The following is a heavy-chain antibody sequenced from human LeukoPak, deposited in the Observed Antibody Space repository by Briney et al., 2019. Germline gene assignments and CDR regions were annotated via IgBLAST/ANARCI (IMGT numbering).Heavy chain of an antibody. CDR3: ARGSTVVRGVSPAGDY. Sequence: GGSLRRYCAASGFTFSSYTMNWVRQAQGKGREGVSSISRGSSYIYYADSMKGRFTISRANAKNSLDLQMHSLRAEDTAVSYCARGSTVVRGVSPAGDYWGQGTLVTVSS. CDR2: ISRGSSYI. D-gene: IGHD3-10*01. CDR1: GFTFSSYT. V-gene: IGHV3-21*01. J-gene: IGHJ4*02.